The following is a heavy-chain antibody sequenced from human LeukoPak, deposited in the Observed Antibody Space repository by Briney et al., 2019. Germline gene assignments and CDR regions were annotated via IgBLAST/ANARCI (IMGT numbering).Heavy chain of an antibody. CDR1: GGTFSSYA. V-gene: IGHV1-69*01. J-gene: IGHJ3*02. Sequence: SSVKVSCKASGGTFSSYAISWVRQAPGQGLEWMGGIIPIFGTANYAQKFQGRVTITADESTSTAYMELSSLRSEDTAVYYCARETPTVLVDAFDIRGQGTMVTVSS. D-gene: IGHD4-17*01. CDR2: IIPIFGTA. CDR3: ARETPTVLVDAFDI.